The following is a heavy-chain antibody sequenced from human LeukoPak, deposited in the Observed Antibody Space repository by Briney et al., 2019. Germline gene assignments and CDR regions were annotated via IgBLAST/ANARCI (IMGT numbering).Heavy chain of an antibody. V-gene: IGHV3-7*01. Sequence: PGGSLRLSCAASGFTFSSYWMGWVRQAPGKGLEWVANIKPDGSEKYYVDSVKGRFTISRDNAKNSLNLQMGSLRAEDTAVYYCARDPTTSQGSDAFDIWGQGTRVTVSS. J-gene: IGHJ3*02. CDR2: IKPDGSEK. D-gene: IGHD1-1*01. CDR3: ARDPTTSQGSDAFDI. CDR1: GFTFSSYW.